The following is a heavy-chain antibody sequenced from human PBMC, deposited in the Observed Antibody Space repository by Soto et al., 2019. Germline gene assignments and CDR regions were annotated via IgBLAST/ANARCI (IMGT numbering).Heavy chain of an antibody. CDR2: VPYDGNNE. CDR3: ARSVVVVATFEAFDI. V-gene: IGHV3-30*03. CDR1: GFTFNSYG. Sequence: QVQLVESGGGVVQPGRSLRLSCAASGFTFNSYGMHWVRQAPGKGLEWVAIVPYDGNNEYYADSVKGRFTISRDTSKNTLYLQMNSLRAEDTAVYYCARSVVVVATFEAFDIWGQGTMVSVSS. D-gene: IGHD2-15*01. J-gene: IGHJ3*02.